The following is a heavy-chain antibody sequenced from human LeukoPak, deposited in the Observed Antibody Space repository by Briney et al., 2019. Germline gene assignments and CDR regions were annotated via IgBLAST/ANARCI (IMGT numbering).Heavy chain of an antibody. Sequence: ASVKVSCKASGGTFSSYAISWVRQAPGQGLEWMGWISAYNGNTNSAPKLQGRVTMTTDTSTSTAYMELRSLRSDDTAVYYCARDERAAAGGNEYYFDYWGQGTLVTVSS. CDR3: ARDERAAAGGNEYYFDY. CDR1: GGTFSSYA. CDR2: ISAYNGNT. V-gene: IGHV1-18*01. D-gene: IGHD6-13*01. J-gene: IGHJ4*02.